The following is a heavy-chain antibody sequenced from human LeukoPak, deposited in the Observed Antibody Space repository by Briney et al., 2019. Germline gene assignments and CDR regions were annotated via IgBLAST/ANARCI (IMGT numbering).Heavy chain of an antibody. CDR2: TNPNSGGT. D-gene: IGHD3-22*01. J-gene: IGHJ4*02. V-gene: IGHV1-2*06. CDR3: ARTYYYDSSGYPPSDY. Sequence: ASVKVSCKASGYTFTGYYMHWVRQAPGQGPEWMGRTNPNSGGTNYAQKFQGRVTMTRDTSISTAYMELSRLRSDDTAVYYCARTYYYDSSGYPPSDYWGQGTLVTVSS. CDR1: GYTFTGYY.